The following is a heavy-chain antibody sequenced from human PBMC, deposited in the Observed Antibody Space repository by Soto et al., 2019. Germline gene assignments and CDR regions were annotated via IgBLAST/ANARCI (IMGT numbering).Heavy chain of an antibody. D-gene: IGHD4-17*01. Sequence: SETLSLTCDVSGYWISSGYYWAWFGQPPGKGMEWIGSINHRGNSYYNPSLKSRVTISVDTSKNQGSLKVSSVTAADTAVYYCVRSGDDYGSYIDYWGQGTRVTVSS. CDR1: GYWISSGYY. V-gene: IGHV4-38-2*01. CDR2: INHRGNS. CDR3: VRSGDDYGSYIDY. J-gene: IGHJ4*02.